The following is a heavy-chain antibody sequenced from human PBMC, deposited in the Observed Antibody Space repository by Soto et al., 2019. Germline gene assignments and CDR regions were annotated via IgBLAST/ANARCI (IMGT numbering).Heavy chain of an antibody. V-gene: IGHV3-66*01. CDR2: IYSGGSR. Sequence: EVQLVESGGGLVQPGGSMRLSCAASGFTVSTKYMSWVRQAPGKGLEWVSVIYSGGSRFYADSVRGRFTISRDNSKNTVYLQMNSLRAEDTAVYYCARDPWAADYWGQGTLVTVSS. D-gene: IGHD3-16*01. CDR1: GFTVSTKY. CDR3: ARDPWAADY. J-gene: IGHJ4*02.